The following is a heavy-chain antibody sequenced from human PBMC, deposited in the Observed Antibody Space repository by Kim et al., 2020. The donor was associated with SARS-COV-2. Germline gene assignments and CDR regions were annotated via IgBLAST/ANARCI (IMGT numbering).Heavy chain of an antibody. CDR1: GFTFSSYA. J-gene: IGHJ4*02. V-gene: IGHV3-30*04. Sequence: GGSLRLSFAASGFTFSSYAMHWVRQAPGKGLEWVAVISYDGSNKYYADSVKGRFTISRDNSKNTLYLQMNSLRAEDTAVYYCARDRGGATHPVDYWGQGTLVTVSS. D-gene: IGHD1-26*01. CDR2: ISYDGSNK. CDR3: ARDRGGATHPVDY.